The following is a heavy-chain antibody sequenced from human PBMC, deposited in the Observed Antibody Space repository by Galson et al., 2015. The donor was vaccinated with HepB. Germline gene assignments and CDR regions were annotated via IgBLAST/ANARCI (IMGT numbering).Heavy chain of an antibody. V-gene: IGHV3-30*02. D-gene: IGHD3-10*01. CDR2: IRYDGSNK. CDR1: GFTFSSYG. Sequence: SLRLSCAASGFTFSSYGMHWVRQAPGKGLEWVAFIRYDGSNKYYADSVKGRFTISRDNSKNTLYLQMNSLRAEDTAVYYCAKGSTTYYYNWFDPWGQGTLVTVSS. J-gene: IGHJ5*02. CDR3: AKGSTTYYYNWFDP.